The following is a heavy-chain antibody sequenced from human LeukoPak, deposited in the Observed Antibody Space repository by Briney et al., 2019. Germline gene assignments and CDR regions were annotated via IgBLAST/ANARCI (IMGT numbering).Heavy chain of an antibody. CDR2: IYPSDSDT. Sequence: GESLKISCKGSGYSFTSYWIGWLRQMPGKGLEWMGIIYPSDSDTRYSPSFQGQVSISADKSISAAYLQWSSLKASDTAMYYCARRSSTAYYDSSGLPYDAFDIWGQGTMVTVSS. V-gene: IGHV5-51*01. CDR1: GYSFTSYW. D-gene: IGHD3-22*01. J-gene: IGHJ3*02. CDR3: ARRSSTAYYDSSGLPYDAFDI.